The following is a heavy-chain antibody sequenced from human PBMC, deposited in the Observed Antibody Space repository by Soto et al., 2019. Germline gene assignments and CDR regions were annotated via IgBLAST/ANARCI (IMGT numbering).Heavy chain of an antibody. CDR2: INPNSGGT. Sequence: PGQGLEWMGWINPNSGGTNYAQKFQGWVTMTRDTSISTAYMELSRLRSDDTAVYYCARDGATTTVVGTYYYYYGMDVWGQGTTVTVSS. CDR3: ARDGATTTVVGTYYYYYGMDV. V-gene: IGHV1-2*04. J-gene: IGHJ6*02. D-gene: IGHD1-1*01.